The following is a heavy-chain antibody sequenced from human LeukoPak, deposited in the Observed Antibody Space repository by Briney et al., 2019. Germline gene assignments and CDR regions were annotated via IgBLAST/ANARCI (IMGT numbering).Heavy chain of an antibody. Sequence: ASVKVSCKASGYTFTSYGISWVRQAPGQGLEWMGWINSNDGGTNYAQNFQDRVTMTRDTSINTVLMELNRLRSDDTAVFFCARYLGGYDYFDYWGQGTLVTVSS. D-gene: IGHD5-12*01. CDR1: GYTFTSYG. CDR2: INSNDGGT. J-gene: IGHJ4*02. CDR3: ARYLGGYDYFDY. V-gene: IGHV1-2*02.